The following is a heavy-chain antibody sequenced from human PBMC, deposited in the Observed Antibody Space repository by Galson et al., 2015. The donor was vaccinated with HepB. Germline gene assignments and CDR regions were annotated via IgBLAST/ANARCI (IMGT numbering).Heavy chain of an antibody. CDR3: ARDICRVGCRDGYYWGY. Sequence: SVKVSCKASGYTFTGYYMHWVRQAPGQGLEWMGWINPNSGGTNYAQKFQGRVTMTRDTSISTAYMELSRLRSGDTAVYYCARDICRVGCRDGYYWGYWGQGSLFAVSS. CDR1: GYTFTGYY. J-gene: IGHJ1*01. D-gene: IGHD5-24*01. CDR2: INPNSGGT. V-gene: IGHV1-2*02.